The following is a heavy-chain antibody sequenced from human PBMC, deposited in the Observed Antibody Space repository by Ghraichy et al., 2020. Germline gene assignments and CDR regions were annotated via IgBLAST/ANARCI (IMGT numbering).Heavy chain of an antibody. J-gene: IGHJ6*02. Sequence: GGSLRLSCAASGFTFSRYGMHWVRQAPGKGLEWVAVTSYDGSNKYYGDSVKGRFTISRDNSKNTLYLQMYYLRPEDTAVYYCAKERDTSGYYSFRGDFYGMEVWGQGTTVTVSS. CDR3: AKERDTSGYYSFRGDFYGMEV. D-gene: IGHD3-22*01. V-gene: IGHV3-30*18. CDR1: GFTFSRYG. CDR2: TSYDGSNK.